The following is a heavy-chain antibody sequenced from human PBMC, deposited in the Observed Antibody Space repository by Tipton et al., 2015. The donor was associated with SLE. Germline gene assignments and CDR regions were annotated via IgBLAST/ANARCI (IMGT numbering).Heavy chain of an antibody. J-gene: IGHJ4*02. CDR2: IYYSGST. Sequence: LRLSCAASGFTFSDYYMSWIRQPPGKGLEWIGSIYYSGSTYYNPSLKSRVTISVDTSKNQFSLKLSSVTAADTAVYYCAREGVGATVFDYWGQGTLVTVSS. CDR3: AREGVGATVFDY. CDR1: GFTFSDYY. D-gene: IGHD1-26*01. V-gene: IGHV4-38-2*02.